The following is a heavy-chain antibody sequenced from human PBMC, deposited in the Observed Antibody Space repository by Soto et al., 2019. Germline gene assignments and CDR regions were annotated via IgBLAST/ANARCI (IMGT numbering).Heavy chain of an antibody. CDR1: GGSVSSGSYY. Sequence: SETLSLTCTVSGGSVSSGSYYWSWIRQPPGKGLEWIGYIYYSGSTNYNPSLKSRVTISVDTSKNQFSLKPSSVTAAETAVYYCARGLELAAARTYYYYWMDVWGQGYTVTVS. D-gene: IGHD6-25*01. CDR2: IYYSGST. J-gene: IGHJ6*02. CDR3: ARGLELAAARTYYYYWMDV. V-gene: IGHV4-61*01.